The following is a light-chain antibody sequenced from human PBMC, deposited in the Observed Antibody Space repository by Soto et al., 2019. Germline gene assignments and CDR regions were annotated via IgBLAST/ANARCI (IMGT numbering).Light chain of an antibody. CDR1: TSNIGNNY. V-gene: IGLV1-51*01. Sequence: QSVLTQPPSLSAAPGQKVTISCSGSTSNIGNNYVSWYQQFPGTVPKLLIYDNNKRPSGIPDRFSGSKSGTSATLGITGLQTGDEADYYCATWETGVSTGQVVFGGGTKVTVL. CDR3: ATWETGVSTGQVV. J-gene: IGLJ2*01. CDR2: DNN.